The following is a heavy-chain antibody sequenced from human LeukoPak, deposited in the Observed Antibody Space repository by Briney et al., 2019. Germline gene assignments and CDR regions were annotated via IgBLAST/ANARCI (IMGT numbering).Heavy chain of an antibody. CDR2: IYSGGST. CDR1: RFTVSSNY. J-gene: IGHJ6*02. V-gene: IGHV3-66*01. D-gene: IGHD4-23*01. CDR3: ARDRVVTPDYYYYGMDV. Sequence: GGSLRLSCAASRFTVSSNYMSWVRQAPGKGLEWVSVIYSGGSTYYADSVKGRFTISRDNSKNTLYLQMNSLRAEDTAVYYCARDRVVTPDYYYYGMDVWGQGTTVTVSS.